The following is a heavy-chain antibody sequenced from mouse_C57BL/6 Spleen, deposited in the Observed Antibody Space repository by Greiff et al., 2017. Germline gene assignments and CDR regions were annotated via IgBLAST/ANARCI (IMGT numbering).Heavy chain of an antibody. Sequence: EVHLVESGGDLVKPGGSLKLSCAASGFTFSSYGMSWVRQTPDKRLEWVATISSGGSYTYYPDSVKGRFTISRDNAKNTLYLQMSSLTSEDTAMYYCARQNYDYDWYFDVWGTGTTVTVSS. V-gene: IGHV5-6*01. D-gene: IGHD2-4*01. J-gene: IGHJ1*03. CDR3: ARQNYDYDWYFDV. CDR2: ISSGGSYT. CDR1: GFTFSSYG.